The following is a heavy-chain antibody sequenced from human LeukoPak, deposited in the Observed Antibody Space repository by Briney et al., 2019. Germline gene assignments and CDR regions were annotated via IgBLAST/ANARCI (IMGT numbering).Heavy chain of an antibody. CDR2: IRTKTDGGTT. V-gene: IGHV3-15*01. J-gene: IGHJ4*02. Sequence: GGSLRLSCAASGFTFSNAWMSWVRQAPGKGLEWVGRIRTKTDGGTTDYAAPVKGRFTISRDDSKNTLYLQMDSLKTEDTAVYYCTTGRWYSYGHDYGGQGTLVTVSS. CDR1: GFTFSNAW. D-gene: IGHD5-18*01. CDR3: TTGRWYSYGHDY.